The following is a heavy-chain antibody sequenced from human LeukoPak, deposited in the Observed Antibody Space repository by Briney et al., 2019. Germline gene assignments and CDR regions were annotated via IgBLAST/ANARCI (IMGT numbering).Heavy chain of an antibody. CDR2: INAGNGNT. CDR1: GGTFSSYA. D-gene: IGHD3-22*01. J-gene: IGHJ4*02. Sequence: GASVKVSCKASGGTFSSYAISWVRQAPGQRLEWMGWINAGNGNTKYSQKFQGRVTITRDTSASTAYMELSSLRSEDTAVYYCARAPPDSSQFVPGSDGGSLGYWGQGTLVTVSS. CDR3: ARAPPDSSQFVPGSDGGSLGY. V-gene: IGHV1-3*01.